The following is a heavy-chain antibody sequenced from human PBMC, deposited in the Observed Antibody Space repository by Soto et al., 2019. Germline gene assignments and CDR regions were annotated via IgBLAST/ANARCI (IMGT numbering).Heavy chain of an antibody. Sequence: SVDHGGRWIRQPPGKGLEWIGYIYYSGSTNYNPSIKSRVTISVDTSKNQFSLKLSSVNAVDTAVYYCARGDSGWFDPWGQGTPVTV. CDR3: ARGDSGWFDP. CDR2: IYYSGST. CDR1: SVDHG. D-gene: IGHD3-10*01. V-gene: IGHV4-61*08. J-gene: IGHJ5*02.